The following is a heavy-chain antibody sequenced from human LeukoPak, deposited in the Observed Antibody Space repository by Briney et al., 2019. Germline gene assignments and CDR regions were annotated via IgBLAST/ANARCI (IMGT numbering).Heavy chain of an antibody. V-gene: IGHV3-30*03. J-gene: IGHJ4*02. CDR2: ISHDGNNK. Sequence: GGSLRLSCAASGLTFSTHGMYWVRQTPGKGLEWVALISHDGNNKYYTDSVRGRFTVSRDNSKNTLYLHMNSLRAEDTAVYYCGGTYDILSEFYFAYWGQGTLVTVSS. D-gene: IGHD3-9*01. CDR3: GGTYDILSEFYFAY. CDR1: GLTFSTHG.